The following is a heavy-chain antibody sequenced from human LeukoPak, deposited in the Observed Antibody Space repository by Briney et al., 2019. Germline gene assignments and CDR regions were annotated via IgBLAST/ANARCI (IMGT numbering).Heavy chain of an antibody. J-gene: IGHJ4*02. CDR2: MYYSGSS. D-gene: IGHD3-10*01. Sequence: SETLSLTCSVSGGSTNPFFCSWIWQPPGRGLEWIGYMYYSGSSNYNPSLKSRATISVDTSKNQFSLRLNSVTAADTAVYYCERHIGWGVCRFEYRGQGNLVTVSA. CDR3: ERHIGWGVCRFEY. CDR1: GGSTNPFF. V-gene: IGHV4-59*08.